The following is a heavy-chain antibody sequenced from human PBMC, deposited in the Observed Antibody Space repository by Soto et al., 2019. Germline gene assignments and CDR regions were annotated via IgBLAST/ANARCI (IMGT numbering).Heavy chain of an antibody. CDR1: GFTFSSYA. V-gene: IGHV3-23*01. CDR2: ISGSGGST. D-gene: IGHD3-22*01. CDR3: AKDLVTMIVVVIPRMAFDI. J-gene: IGHJ3*02. Sequence: GGSLRLSCAASGFTFSSYAMSWVRQDPGKGLEWVSAISGSGGSTYYADSVKGRFTISRDNSKNTLYLQMNSLRAEDTAVYYCAKDLVTMIVVVIPRMAFDIWGQGTMVTVSS.